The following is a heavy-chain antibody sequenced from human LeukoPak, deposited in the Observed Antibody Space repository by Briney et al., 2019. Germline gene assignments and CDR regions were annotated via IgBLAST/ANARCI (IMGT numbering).Heavy chain of an antibody. D-gene: IGHD3-3*01. CDR3: ARDHLYDFWSGYYRAGYFDY. CDR2: ISAYNGNT. Sequence: GASVKVSCKASGYTFTSYGISWVRQAPGQGLEWMGWISAYNGNTNYAQKLQGRVTMTTDTSTSTAYMELRSLRSDDTAVYYCARDHLYDFWSGYYRAGYFDYWGQGTLVTVSS. J-gene: IGHJ4*02. V-gene: IGHV1-18*01. CDR1: GYTFTSYG.